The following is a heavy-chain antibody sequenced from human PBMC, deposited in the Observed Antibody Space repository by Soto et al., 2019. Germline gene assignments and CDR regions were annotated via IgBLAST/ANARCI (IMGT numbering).Heavy chain of an antibody. V-gene: IGHV3-21*01. CDR3: ARVGSYADHGNWFDP. D-gene: IGHD4-17*01. CDR2: ISSSSSYI. CDR1: GFTFSSYS. J-gene: IGHJ5*02. Sequence: GGSLRLSCAASGFTFSSYSMNWVRQAPGKGLEWVSSISSSSSYIYYADSVKGRFTISRDNAKDSLYLQMNSLRAEDTAVYYCARVGSYADHGNWFDPWGQGTLVTVSS.